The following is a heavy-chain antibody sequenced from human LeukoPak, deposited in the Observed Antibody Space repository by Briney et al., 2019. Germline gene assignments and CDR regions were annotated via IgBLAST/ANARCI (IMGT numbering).Heavy chain of an antibody. V-gene: IGHV1-69*13. CDR3: ARVTGGRYCSTTSCYLRGWFDP. CDR1: GGTFSSYA. D-gene: IGHD2-2*01. J-gene: IGHJ5*02. Sequence: SVKVSCKASGGTFSSYAISWVRQAPGQGLEWMGGIIPVFGTSNYAQKFQGRVTITADESTRTAYMELSSLRSEDTAVYYCARVTGGRYCSTTSCYLRGWFDPWGQGTLVTVS. CDR2: IIPVFGTS.